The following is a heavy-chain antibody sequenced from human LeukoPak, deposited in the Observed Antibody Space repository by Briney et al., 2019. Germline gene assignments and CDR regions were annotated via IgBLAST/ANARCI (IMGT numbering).Heavy chain of an antibody. CDR3: ARDQSGYLNWFDP. D-gene: IGHD5-12*01. J-gene: IGHJ5*02. Sequence: PETLSLTCTVSGGSISSYYWSWIRQPPGKGLEWIGYIYYSGSTNYNPSLKSRVTISVDTSKNQFSLKLSSVTAADTAVYYCARDQSGYLNWFDPWGQGTLVTVSS. CDR2: IYYSGST. V-gene: IGHV4-59*01. CDR1: GGSISSYY.